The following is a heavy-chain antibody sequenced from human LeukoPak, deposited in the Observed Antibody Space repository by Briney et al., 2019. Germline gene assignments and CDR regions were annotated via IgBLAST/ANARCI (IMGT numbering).Heavy chain of an antibody. Sequence: SETLSLTCAVYGGSFSGYCWSWIRQPPRKGLEWIGEINHSGSTNYNPSLKSRVTLSVDTSKNQFSLKLSSVTAADTAVYYCARWEGGSYYDFDYWGQGTLVTVSS. CDR2: INHSGST. V-gene: IGHV4-34*01. CDR3: ARWEGGSYYDFDY. D-gene: IGHD1-26*01. J-gene: IGHJ4*02. CDR1: GGSFSGYC.